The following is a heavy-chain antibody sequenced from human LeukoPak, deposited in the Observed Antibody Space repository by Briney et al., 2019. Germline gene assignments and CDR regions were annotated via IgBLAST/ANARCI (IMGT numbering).Heavy chain of an antibody. D-gene: IGHD4-11*01. Sequence: GGSLRLSCAASGFTVSSNYMSWVRQAPGKGLEWVSVIYSDGSIYYADSVKGRFTISRDNSKNTLYLQMNSLGADDTAVYYCARGLQPDYWGLGTLVTVSS. J-gene: IGHJ4*02. CDR1: GFTVSSNY. CDR3: ARGLQPDY. CDR2: IYSDGSI. V-gene: IGHV3-53*01.